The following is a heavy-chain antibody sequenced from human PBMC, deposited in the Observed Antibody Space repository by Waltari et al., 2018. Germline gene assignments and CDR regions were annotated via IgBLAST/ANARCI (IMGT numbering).Heavy chain of an antibody. Sequence: QVQLVQSGAEVKKPGASVKVSCKASGYTFTSYAMHWVRQAPGQRLEWMGWINAGNGNTKYSQKFQGRVTITADKSTSTAYMELSSLRSEDTAVYYCARGDSGSYPFDYWGQGTLVTVSS. CDR3: ARGDSGSYPFDY. V-gene: IGHV1-3*01. CDR2: INAGNGNT. CDR1: GYTFTSYA. J-gene: IGHJ4*02. D-gene: IGHD1-26*01.